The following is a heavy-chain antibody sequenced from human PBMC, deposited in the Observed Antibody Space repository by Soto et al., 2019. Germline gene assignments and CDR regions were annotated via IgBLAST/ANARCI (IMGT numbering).Heavy chain of an antibody. J-gene: IGHJ4*02. CDR3: TRDRYDYMAGSYLFDY. D-gene: IGHD5-12*01. CDR2: ISWNSGRK. CDR1: GFTFDDHA. Sequence: EVLLVESGGHLVQPGGSLSVSCVASGFTFDDHAMHWVRQAPGKGLEWVSGISWNSGRKEYADSVKGRFTISRDDAKNSLYLQMNSLRVEDTALYYCTRDRYDYMAGSYLFDYWGQGTLVTVSS. V-gene: IGHV3-9*01.